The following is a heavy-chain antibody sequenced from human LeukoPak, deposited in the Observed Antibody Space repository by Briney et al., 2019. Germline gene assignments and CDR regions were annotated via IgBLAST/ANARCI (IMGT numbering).Heavy chain of an antibody. Sequence: GGSLRLSCAASGFIFSDFYMSWIRQAPGKGLEWVSYISSSGSTTYYADSVKGRFTISRDNAKNSLYLQINSLRAEDTAVYCGAREIAPAGGSDYWGKGTLSPSPQ. CDR2: ISSSGSTT. D-gene: IGHD6-13*01. V-gene: IGHV3-11*01. J-gene: IGHJ4*02. CDR1: GFIFSDFY. CDR3: AREIAPAGGSDY.